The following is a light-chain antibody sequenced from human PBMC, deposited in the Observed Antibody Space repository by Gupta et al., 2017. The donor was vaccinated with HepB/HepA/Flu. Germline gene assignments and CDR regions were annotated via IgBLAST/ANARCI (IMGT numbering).Light chain of an antibody. J-gene: IGKJ1*01. Sequence: DIQLTPSPSSLSASVGDRVTITCRASQSISSYLNWYQQKPGKAPKLLIYAASSLQSGVPSRFSGSGSGTDFTLTISSLQPEDFATYYCQQSYRNPRTFGQGTKVEIK. CDR1: QSISSY. V-gene: IGKV1-39*01. CDR3: QQSYRNPRT. CDR2: AAS.